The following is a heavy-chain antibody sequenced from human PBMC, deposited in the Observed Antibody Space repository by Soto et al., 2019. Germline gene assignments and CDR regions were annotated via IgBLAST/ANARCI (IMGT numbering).Heavy chain of an antibody. D-gene: IGHD3-9*01. CDR1: GGSFSGYY. V-gene: IGHV4-34*01. CDR2: INDRGSI. J-gene: IGHJ2*01. CDR3: ARESHDILTGPPWVWYCDL. Sequence: QVQLQQWGAGPLRPLETLSLTCGVSGGSFSGYYWAWIRQSPGKGLEWIGEINDRGSINYNPSLKSRVSISVDTSKNHYSLNLTSATAADTAVYYCARESHDILTGPPWVWYCDLWGRGTLVTVSS.